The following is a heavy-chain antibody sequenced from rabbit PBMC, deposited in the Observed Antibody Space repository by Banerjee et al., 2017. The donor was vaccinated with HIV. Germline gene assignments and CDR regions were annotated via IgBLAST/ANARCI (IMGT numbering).Heavy chain of an antibody. CDR2: INSSSGNT. D-gene: IGHD4-1*01. Sequence: QEQLEESGGDLVKPGASLTLTCKASEFTLSNYWMCWVRQAPGKGLEWIACINSSSGNTVYASWAKGRFTISKTSSTTVTLQMTSLTAADTATYFCARDLAGVIGWNFGLWGQGTLVTVS. CDR1: EFTLSNYW. CDR3: ARDLAGVIGWNFGL. J-gene: IGHJ3*01. V-gene: IGHV1S45*01.